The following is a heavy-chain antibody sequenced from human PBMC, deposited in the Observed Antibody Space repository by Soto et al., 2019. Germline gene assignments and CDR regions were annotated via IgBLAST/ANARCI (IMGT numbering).Heavy chain of an antibody. D-gene: IGHD6-19*01. Sequence: AASVKVSCKASGGTFSSYAISWLRQAPGQGLEWMGGIIPIFGTANYAQKFQGRVTITADKSTSTAYMELSSLRSEDTAVYYCARYPYSSGWYYFDYWGQGTLVTVSS. CDR3: ARYPYSSGWYYFDY. J-gene: IGHJ4*02. CDR1: GGTFSSYA. CDR2: IIPIFGTA. V-gene: IGHV1-69*06.